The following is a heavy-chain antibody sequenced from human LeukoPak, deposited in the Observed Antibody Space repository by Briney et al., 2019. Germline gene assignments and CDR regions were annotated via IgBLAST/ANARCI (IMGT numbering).Heavy chain of an antibody. CDR1: GGSFSGYY. CDR2: INHSGST. Sequence: PSETLSLTCAVYGGSFSGYYWSWIRQPPGKGLEWIGEINHSGSTNYNPSLKSRVTISVDTSKNQFSLRLSSVTAADTAVYYCVRAPMPNYYYYYMDVWGKGTTVTVSS. D-gene: IGHD2-2*01. J-gene: IGHJ6*03. CDR3: VRAPMPNYYYYYMDV. V-gene: IGHV4-34*01.